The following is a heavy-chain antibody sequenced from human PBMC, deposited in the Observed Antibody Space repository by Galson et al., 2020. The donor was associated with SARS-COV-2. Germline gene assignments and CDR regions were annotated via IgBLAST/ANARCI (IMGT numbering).Heavy chain of an antibody. Sequence: GGSLRLSCEVAGFPFNSYTMTWVRQAPGKGPEWVSSISSNSEYIYYEDSLKGRFTISRDNAKNSLYLQMNSLRVEDTAVYYCAREASWAMFAMDVVGQGTTVTVSS. CDR3: AREASWAMFAMDV. CDR1: GFPFNSYT. D-gene: IGHD3-10*02. CDR2: ISSNSEYI. V-gene: IGHV3-21*01. J-gene: IGHJ6*02.